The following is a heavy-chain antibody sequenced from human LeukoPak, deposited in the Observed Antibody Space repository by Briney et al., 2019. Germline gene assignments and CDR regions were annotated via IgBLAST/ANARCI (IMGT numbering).Heavy chain of an antibody. CDR2: ISPSGGST. J-gene: IGHJ4*02. Sequence: ASVKVSCKASGYTFTSYYMHWVRQAPGQGLEWMGIISPSGGSTSYAQKFQGRVTMTRDTSTSTVYMELSSLRSEDTAVYYCARAALTTATILVFDYWGQGTLVTVSS. CDR1: GYTFTSYY. CDR3: ARAALTTATILVFDY. V-gene: IGHV1-46*01. D-gene: IGHD5-12*01.